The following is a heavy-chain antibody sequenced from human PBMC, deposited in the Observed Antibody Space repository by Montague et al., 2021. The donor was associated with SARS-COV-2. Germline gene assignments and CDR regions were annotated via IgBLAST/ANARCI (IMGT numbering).Heavy chain of an antibody. CDR1: GGSITSSSYY. J-gene: IGHJ6*02. CDR3: VSLWKYGSGSHYAPGGYYNYGVDV. Sequence: SETLSLTCSVSGGSITSSSYYWGWIRQSPDKGLEWIGNIYYSGSTYYNPSLKSRVTISVDTSKYQFSLKLSSVTAADTAVYYCVSLWKYGSGSHYAPGGYYNYGVDVWGQGTTVTVSS. CDR2: IYYSGST. V-gene: IGHV4-39*01. D-gene: IGHD3-10*01.